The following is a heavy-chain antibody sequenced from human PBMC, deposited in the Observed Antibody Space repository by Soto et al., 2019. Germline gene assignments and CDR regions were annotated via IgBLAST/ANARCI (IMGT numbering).Heavy chain of an antibody. CDR3: ARDGAAGGYSYGYYYGMDV. Sequence: QVQLQESGPGLVKPSETLSLTCTVSGGSISSYYWSWIRQPPGKGLEWIGYIYYSGSTNYNPSLKSRVTISVDTSKNQFSLKLSSVTAADTAVYYCARDGAAGGYSYGYYYGMDVWGQGTTVTVSS. CDR2: IYYSGST. V-gene: IGHV4-59*01. CDR1: GGSISSYY. D-gene: IGHD5-18*01. J-gene: IGHJ6*02.